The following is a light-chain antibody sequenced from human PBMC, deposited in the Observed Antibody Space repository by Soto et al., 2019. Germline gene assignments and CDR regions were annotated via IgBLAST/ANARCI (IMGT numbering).Light chain of an antibody. V-gene: IGLV2-14*01. Sequence: QSGLAQPASVSGSPGRSVSISCTGTSSDVGAYNYISWYQQHPGKAPKLLLSEVSNRPSGVSDRFSGSKSGNTASLTISGLQAEDEADYYCSSLTTSFTDVFGTGTKVTVL. J-gene: IGLJ1*01. CDR1: SSDVGAYNY. CDR2: EVS. CDR3: SSLTTSFTDV.